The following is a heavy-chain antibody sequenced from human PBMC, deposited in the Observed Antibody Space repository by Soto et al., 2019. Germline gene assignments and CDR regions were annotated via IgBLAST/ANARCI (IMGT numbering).Heavy chain of an antibody. Sequence: GSLRLSCAASGFTFSNSWMHWVRQVSGKGLEWVSRINADGTSTSYADSVKGRFTISRDNAKNTLYLHVNSLRAEDTAVYYCVKVLARGVGVPRFYFDSWGQGALVTVSS. D-gene: IGHD2-2*01. J-gene: IGHJ4*02. V-gene: IGHV3-74*01. CDR1: GFTFSNSW. CDR2: INADGTST. CDR3: VKVLARGVGVPRFYFDS.